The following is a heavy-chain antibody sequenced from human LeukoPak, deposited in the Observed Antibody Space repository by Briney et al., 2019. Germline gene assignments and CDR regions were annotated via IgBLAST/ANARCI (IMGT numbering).Heavy chain of an antibody. Sequence: PGGSLRLSCAASGFTFSNHAMSWVRQAPGKGLEWVSAISGSGGSTYYADSVKGRFTISRDNSKSTLYLQMNSLRAEDTAVYYCAKADYGDYEGDAFDIWGQGTMVTVSS. V-gene: IGHV3-23*01. D-gene: IGHD4-17*01. CDR2: ISGSGGST. CDR1: GFTFSNHA. CDR3: AKADYGDYEGDAFDI. J-gene: IGHJ3*02.